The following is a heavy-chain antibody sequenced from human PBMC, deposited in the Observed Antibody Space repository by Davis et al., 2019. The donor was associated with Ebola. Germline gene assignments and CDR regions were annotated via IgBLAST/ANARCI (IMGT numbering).Heavy chain of an antibody. J-gene: IGHJ4*02. D-gene: IGHD3-22*01. CDR1: GYKFTDYW. V-gene: IGHV5-51*01. Sequence: GESLKISCNASGYKFTDYWIGWVRQTPGKGLEWMGIIFPGDSDTRYSPSFQGQVTISADKSISTAYLQWSSLKASDTAMYYCIVSGYYYSSLDSWGQGTLVTVSS. CDR2: IFPGDSDT. CDR3: IVSGYYYSSLDS.